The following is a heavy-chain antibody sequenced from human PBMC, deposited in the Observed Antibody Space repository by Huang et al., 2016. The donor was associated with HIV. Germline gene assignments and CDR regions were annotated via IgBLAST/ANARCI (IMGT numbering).Heavy chain of an antibody. D-gene: IGHD2-8*01. V-gene: IGHV3-30*02. CDR1: GFTFSTFG. CDR2: ILFDGNKK. Sequence: QVRLVESGGGVVQPGGSLTLSCEASGFTFSTFGMHWVGQAPGKGLEWVANILFDGNKKVYEESVKGRFTIFRENSKNTVYLEMNSLTGEDTAMYFCAKGGAGYHNGPEYWGQGTQVIVS. J-gene: IGHJ4*02. CDR3: AKGGAGYHNGPEY.